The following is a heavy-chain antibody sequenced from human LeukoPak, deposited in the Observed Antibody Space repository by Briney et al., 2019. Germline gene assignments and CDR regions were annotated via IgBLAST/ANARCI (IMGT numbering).Heavy chain of an antibody. CDR1: GFTFSSYA. D-gene: IGHD6-19*01. Sequence: GGSLRLSCAASGFTFSSYAMSWVRQAPGKGLEWVSAISGSGGSTYYADSVKGRFTISRDNSKSTLYLQMNSLRAEDTAVYYCAEGFLSIAVAAFYYYGMDVGGQGTTVTVSS. J-gene: IGHJ6*02. V-gene: IGHV3-23*01. CDR2: ISGSGGST. CDR3: AEGFLSIAVAAFYYYGMDV.